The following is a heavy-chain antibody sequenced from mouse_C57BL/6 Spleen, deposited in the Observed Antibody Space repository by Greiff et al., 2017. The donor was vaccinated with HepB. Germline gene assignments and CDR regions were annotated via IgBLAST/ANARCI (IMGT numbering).Heavy chain of an antibody. V-gene: IGHV1-69*01. CDR3: AREGTTAPY. CDR1: GYTFTSYW. CDR2: IDPSDSYT. D-gene: IGHD1-2*01. Sequence: VQLQQPGAELVMPGASVKLSCKASGYTFTSYWMHWVKQRPGQGLEWIGEIDPSDSYTNYNQKFKGKSTLTVDKSSSTAYMQLSSLTSEDSAVYYCAREGTTAPYWGQGTTLTVSS. J-gene: IGHJ2*01.